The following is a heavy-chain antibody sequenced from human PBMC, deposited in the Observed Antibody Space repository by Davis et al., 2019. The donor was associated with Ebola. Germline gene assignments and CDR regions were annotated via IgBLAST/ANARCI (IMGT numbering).Heavy chain of an antibody. D-gene: IGHD6-19*01. V-gene: IGHV3-21*01. CDR1: GFTFSSYS. CDR2: ISSSSSYI. Sequence: PGGSLRLSCAASGFTFSSYSMNWVRQAPGKGLEWVSSISSSSSYIYYADSVKGRFTISRDNAKNSLYLQMNSLRAEDTAVYYCARDPVAGQDDAFDIWGQGTMVTVSS. J-gene: IGHJ3*02. CDR3: ARDPVAGQDDAFDI.